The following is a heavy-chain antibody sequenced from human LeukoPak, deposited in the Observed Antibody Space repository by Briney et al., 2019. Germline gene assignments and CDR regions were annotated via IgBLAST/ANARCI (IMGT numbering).Heavy chain of an antibody. CDR3: ARPQGGVVPAANNWFDP. D-gene: IGHD2-2*01. J-gene: IGHJ5*02. CDR2: ISSSGSTI. V-gene: IGHV3-11*04. CDR1: GFTFSDYY. Sequence: TPGGSLRLSYAASGFTFSDYYMSWIRQAPGKGLEWVSYISSSGSTIYYADSVKGRFTISRDNAKNSLYLQMNSLRAEDTAVYYCARPQGGVVPAANNWFDPWGQGTLVTVSS.